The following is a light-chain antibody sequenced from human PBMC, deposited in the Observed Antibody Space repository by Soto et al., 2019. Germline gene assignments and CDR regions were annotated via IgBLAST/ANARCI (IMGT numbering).Light chain of an antibody. CDR1: SSDVGGYKY. CDR3: SSKSSGSTPML. CDR2: EVS. J-gene: IGLJ3*02. Sequence: QSALTQPASVSGSPGQSITISCTGTSSDVGGYKYVSWYQHHPGEAPKLIIYEVSNRPSGVSNRFSGSKSGNTASLTISGLQAEDESQYYCSSKSSGSTPMLFGGGTKLTVL. V-gene: IGLV2-14*01.